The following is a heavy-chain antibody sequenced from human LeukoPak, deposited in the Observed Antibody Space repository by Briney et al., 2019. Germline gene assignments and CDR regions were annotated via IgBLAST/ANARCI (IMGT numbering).Heavy chain of an antibody. J-gene: IGHJ4*02. Sequence: PGGSLRLSCAASGFTFDDYAMHWVRQAPGKGLEWVSGISWNSGSIGYADSVKGRFTISRDNAKNSLYLQMNGLRAEDTALYYCAKSESWEFVAVDYWGQGTLVTVSS. CDR2: ISWNSGSI. CDR1: GFTFDDYA. V-gene: IGHV3-9*01. D-gene: IGHD1-26*01. CDR3: AKSESWEFVAVDY.